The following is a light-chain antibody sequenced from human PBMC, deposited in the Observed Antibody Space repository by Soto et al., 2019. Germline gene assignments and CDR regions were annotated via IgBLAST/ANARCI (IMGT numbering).Light chain of an antibody. CDR2: AAS. CDR1: QGISSY. V-gene: IGKV1-9*01. CDR3: QQLNSYPLN. Sequence: DIQLTQSPSFLSASVGDRVTITCRASQGISSYLAWYQQKPGKAPKLLIYAASTLQSGVPSRFSGSGSGTQFTLTISSLQHEDFATYYCQQLNSYPLNFGQGTQLEIK. J-gene: IGKJ2*01.